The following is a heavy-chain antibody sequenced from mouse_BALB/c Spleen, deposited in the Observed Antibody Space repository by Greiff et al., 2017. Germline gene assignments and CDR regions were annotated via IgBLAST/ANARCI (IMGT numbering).Heavy chain of an antibody. V-gene: IGHV1-7*01. D-gene: IGHD2-14*01. CDR2: INPSTGYT. CDR3: ARHYRYDVFAY. CDR1: GYTFTSYW. Sequence: QVQLQQSGAELAKPGASVKMSCKASGYTFTSYWMHWVKQRPGQGLEWIGYINPSTGYTEYNQKFKDKATLTADKSSSTAYMQLSSLTSEDSAVYYCARHYRYDVFAYWGQGTLVTVSA. J-gene: IGHJ3*01.